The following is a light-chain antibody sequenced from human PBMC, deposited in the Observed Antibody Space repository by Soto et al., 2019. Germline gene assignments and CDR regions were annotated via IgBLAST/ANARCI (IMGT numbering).Light chain of an antibody. J-gene: IGKJ1*01. V-gene: IGKV3-20*01. CDR2: GAS. Sequence: EIVLTQSPGTLSLSPGERATLSCRASQSVSSSYLAWYQQKPGQAPRLLIYGASSRATGIPDRFSGSGSGTDSDLTISRLEPEDVAVYYCQQDGSSLWTFGHGTKVEIK. CDR1: QSVSSSY. CDR3: QQDGSSLWT.